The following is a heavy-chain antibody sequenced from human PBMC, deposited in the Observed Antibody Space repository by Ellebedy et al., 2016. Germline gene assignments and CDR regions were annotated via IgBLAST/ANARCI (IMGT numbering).Heavy chain of an antibody. Sequence: SETLSLTCTVSGGSISTRTYFWGWIRQPPGKGLEWIGSFSYSGSTDYAPSPKSRVNISVDPSRNQFSLRLSSVTAADTSVYFCATKIAVAGGIEHWGQGTLVTVAS. D-gene: IGHD6-19*01. J-gene: IGHJ5*02. CDR3: ATKIAVAGGIEH. V-gene: IGHV4-39*01. CDR1: GGSISTRTYF. CDR2: FSYSGST.